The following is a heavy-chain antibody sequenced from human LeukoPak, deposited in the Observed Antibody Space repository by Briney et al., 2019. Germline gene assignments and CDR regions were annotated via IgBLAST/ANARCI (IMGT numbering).Heavy chain of an antibody. CDR2: IYYSGST. CDR1: GGSISSYY. J-gene: IGHJ5*02. V-gene: IGHV4-59*01. Sequence: PSETLSLTCTVFGGSISSYYWSWIRQPPGKGLEWIGYIYYSGSTNYNPSLKSRVTISVDTSKNQFSLKLSSVTAADTAVYYCARDPRKRYYYDSSGSNWFDPWGQGTLVTVSS. CDR3: ARDPRKRYYYDSSGSNWFDP. D-gene: IGHD3-22*01.